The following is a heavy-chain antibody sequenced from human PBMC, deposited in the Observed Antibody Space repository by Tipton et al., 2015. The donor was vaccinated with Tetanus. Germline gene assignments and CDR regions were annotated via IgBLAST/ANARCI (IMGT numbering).Heavy chain of an antibody. CDR2: IYYSGST. V-gene: IGHV4-39*07. D-gene: IGHD6-19*01. J-gene: IGHJ4*02. CDR3: ARGSRSGWYILDY. Sequence: TLSLTCTVSGGSISSSSYYWGWIRQPPGKGLEWIGSIYYSGSTYYNPSLKSRVTISVDTSKNQFSLKLSSVTAADTAVYFCARGSRSGWYILDYWGQGTLVTVSS. CDR1: GGSISSSSYY.